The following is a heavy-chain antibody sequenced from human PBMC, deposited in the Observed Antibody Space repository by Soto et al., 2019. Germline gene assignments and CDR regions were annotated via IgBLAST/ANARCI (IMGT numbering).Heavy chain of an antibody. J-gene: IGHJ4*02. V-gene: IGHV1-18*03. CDR1: GYTSTSYG. Sequence: ASVKVSCKASGYTSTSYGISWVRQAPGQGLEWMGWISAYNGNTNYAQKLQGRVTMTTDTSTSTVYMELRSLRSDDMAMYYCARGMGAFDYWGQGTLVTVSS. CDR3: ARGMGAFDY. CDR2: ISAYNGNT. D-gene: IGHD1-26*01.